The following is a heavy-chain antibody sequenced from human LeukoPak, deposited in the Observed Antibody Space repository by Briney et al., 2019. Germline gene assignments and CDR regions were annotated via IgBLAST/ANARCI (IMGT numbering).Heavy chain of an antibody. CDR3: AREGGGMAVAGTFNSY. CDR2: IIPIFGTA. J-gene: IGHJ4*02. Sequence: VASVKVSCKASGGTSSSYAISWVRQAPGQGLEWMGGIIPIFGTANYAQKFQGRVTITADESTSTAYMELSSLRSEDTAVYYCAREGGGMAVAGTFNSYWGQGTLVTVSS. D-gene: IGHD6-19*01. V-gene: IGHV1-69*01. CDR1: GGTSSSYA.